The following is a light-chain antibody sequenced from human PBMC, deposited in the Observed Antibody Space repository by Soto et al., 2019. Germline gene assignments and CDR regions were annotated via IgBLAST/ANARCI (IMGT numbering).Light chain of an antibody. CDR3: SSSTNTNTLVI. J-gene: IGLJ2*01. V-gene: IGLV2-14*01. CDR1: NSDIRRYKF. Sequence: QSALTQPASVSGSPGQSITISCTGTNSDIRRYKFVSWFQQHPGKAPKLMIFEGTNRPSGVSNRFSGSKSGNTASLTISGLQAEDEAIYFCSSSTNTNTLVIFGGGTKLTVL. CDR2: EGT.